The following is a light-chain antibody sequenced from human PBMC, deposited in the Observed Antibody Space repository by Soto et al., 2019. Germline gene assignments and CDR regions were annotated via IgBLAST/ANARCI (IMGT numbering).Light chain of an antibody. CDR1: QSINKY. CDR2: DAS. J-gene: IGKJ2*01. CDR3: QQYDNLPPYT. V-gene: IGKV1-33*01. Sequence: DIQMTQSPSPLSASVGDRVTITCRASQSINKYLNWYQQKTGKAPKLLIYDASNLETGVPSRFSGSGSGTDFTFTISSLQPEDIATYYCQQYDNLPPYTFGQGTKLEIK.